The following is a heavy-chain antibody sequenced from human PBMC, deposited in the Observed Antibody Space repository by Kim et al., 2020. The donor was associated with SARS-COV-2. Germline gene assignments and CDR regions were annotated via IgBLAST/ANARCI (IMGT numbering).Heavy chain of an antibody. Sequence: GGSLRLSCAASGFTFTMYSMHWVRQAPGRGLEWVAFISLDGSNTDYADSVKGRFTVSSERSKNTVFLEMDRQRLEDTATYFCARDPKYASGRGYFDSWG. CDR3: ARDPKYASGRGYFDS. V-gene: IGHV3-30*04. J-gene: IGHJ4*03. CDR2: ISLDGSNT. CDR1: GFTFTMYS. D-gene: IGHD1-26*01.